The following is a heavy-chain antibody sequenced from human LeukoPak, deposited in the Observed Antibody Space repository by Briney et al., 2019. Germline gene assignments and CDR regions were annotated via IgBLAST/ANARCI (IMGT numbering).Heavy chain of an antibody. Sequence: ASVKVSCKASGYTFTGYYMHWVRQAPGQGLEGMGWINPNSGGTNYAQKFQGRVTMTRDMSTSTVYMELSRLRSDETAVYYCARGEYCSGGSCYGRGFDYWGQGTLVTVSS. V-gene: IGHV1-2*02. CDR2: INPNSGGT. CDR1: GYTFTGYY. D-gene: IGHD2-15*01. CDR3: ARGEYCSGGSCYGRGFDY. J-gene: IGHJ4*02.